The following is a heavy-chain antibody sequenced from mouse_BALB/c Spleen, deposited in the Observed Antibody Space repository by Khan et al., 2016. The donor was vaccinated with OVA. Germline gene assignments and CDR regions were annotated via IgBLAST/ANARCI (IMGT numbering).Heavy chain of an antibody. CDR3: ARHGYYGNYGPYFDV. Sequence: VQLQESGPGLMAPSQSLSITCTISGFSLTSYGVHWVRQPPGKGLEWLVVIWSDGHTTYNSALKSRLSISKDNSKSQVFLKMNSLQTDDTAMYYCARHGYYGNYGPYFDVWGAGTTVTVSS. D-gene: IGHD2-1*01. CDR2: IWSDGHT. CDR1: GFSLTSYG. V-gene: IGHV2-6-1*01. J-gene: IGHJ1*01.